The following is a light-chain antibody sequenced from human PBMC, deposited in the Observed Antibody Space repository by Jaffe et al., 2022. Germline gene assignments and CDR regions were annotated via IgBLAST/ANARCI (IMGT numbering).Light chain of an antibody. CDR3: QQYGTLRWT. CDR2: GAS. CDR1: QSVSSSY. V-gene: IGKV3-20*01. J-gene: IGKJ1*01. Sequence: EIVLTQSPGTLSLSPGERATLSCRASQSVSSSYLAWYQQKPGQAPRLLIYGASSRATGIPDRFSGSGSGTDFTLTISRLEPEDFVVYYCQQYGTLRWTFGQGTKVEIK.